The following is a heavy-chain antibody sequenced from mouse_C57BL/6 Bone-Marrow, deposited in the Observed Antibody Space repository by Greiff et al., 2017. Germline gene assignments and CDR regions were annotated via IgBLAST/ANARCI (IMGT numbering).Heavy chain of an antibody. J-gene: IGHJ4*01. V-gene: IGHV1-54*01. D-gene: IGHD1-1*01. Sequence: QVQLQQSGAELVRPGTSVKVSCKASGYAFTNYSIEWVKQRPGQGLEWIGVINPGSGGTNYNEKFKGKATLTADKSSSTAYMQLSSLTSEDSAVYFCARRYYGSIPYAMDYWGQGTSVTVSS. CDR2: INPGSGGT. CDR1: GYAFTNYS. CDR3: ARRYYGSIPYAMDY.